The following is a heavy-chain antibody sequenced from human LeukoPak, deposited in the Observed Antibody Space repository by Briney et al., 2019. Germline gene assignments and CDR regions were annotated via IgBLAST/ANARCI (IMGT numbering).Heavy chain of an antibody. CDR3: ARNGGSYSFDF. CDR2: LYYNANT. J-gene: IGHJ4*02. Sequence: SETLSLTCTVSGGSISSYYWSWIRQPPGKGLEWIGYLYYNANTNYNPSLKSRVTISVDTSKNHFSLRLSSVTATDTAVYYCARNGGSYSFDFWGQGTLVTVSS. D-gene: IGHD1-26*01. V-gene: IGHV4-59*01. CDR1: GGSISSYY.